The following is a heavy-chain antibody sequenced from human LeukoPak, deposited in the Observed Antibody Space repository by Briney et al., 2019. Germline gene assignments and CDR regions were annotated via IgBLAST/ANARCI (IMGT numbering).Heavy chain of an antibody. D-gene: IGHD6-19*01. CDR3: ARGYSSVVAAWDY. CDR1: GGSISSYY. CDR2: IYYSGST. Sequence: SETLSLTCTVSGGSISSYYWRWIRQPPGKGLEWIGYIYYSGSTNYNPSLKSRVTISVNTSKNQFSLKLSSVTAADTAVYYCARGYSSVVAAWDYWGQGTLVTVSS. J-gene: IGHJ4*02. V-gene: IGHV4-59*01.